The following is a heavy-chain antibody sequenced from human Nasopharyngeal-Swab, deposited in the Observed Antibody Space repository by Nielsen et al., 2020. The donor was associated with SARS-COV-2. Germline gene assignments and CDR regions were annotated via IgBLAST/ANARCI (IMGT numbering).Heavy chain of an antibody. CDR2: INHSGST. V-gene: IGHV4-34*01. J-gene: IGHJ2*01. CDR1: GGSISSYY. Sequence: SETLSLTCTVSGGSISSYYWSWIRQPPGKGLEWIGEINHSGSTNYNPSLKSRVTISVDTSKNQFSLKLSSVTAADTAVYYCARHSSWYLTYYWYFDLWGRGTLVTVSS. CDR3: ARHSSWYLTYYWYFDL. D-gene: IGHD6-13*01.